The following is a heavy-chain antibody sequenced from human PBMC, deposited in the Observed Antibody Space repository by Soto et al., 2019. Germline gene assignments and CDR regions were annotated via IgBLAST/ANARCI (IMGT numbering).Heavy chain of an antibody. CDR3: IKYSGRPSPPAA. CDR2: IDRKTYNYAT. CDR1: GFTFSDIA. D-gene: IGHD1-26*01. Sequence: EVQLVEAGGGLVQTGGSLKLSCAASGFTFSDIAMHWVRQASGKGLEWVGRIDRKTYNYATTYGASVKGRYTISRDDSKNMVYPQMNSLKTEDTAVYYCIKYSGRPSPPAALGQGTLVTVSS. J-gene: IGHJ5*02. V-gene: IGHV3-73*02.